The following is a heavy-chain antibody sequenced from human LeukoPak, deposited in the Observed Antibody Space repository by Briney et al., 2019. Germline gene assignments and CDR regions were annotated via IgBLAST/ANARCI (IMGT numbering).Heavy chain of an antibody. D-gene: IGHD2-21*02. Sequence: SQTLSLTCTVSGGSISSGSYYWSWIRQPAGKGLEWIGRIYTGGSTNYNPSLKSRVTISVDTSKNQFSLKLSSVTAADTAVYYCARERTYCGGDCYGWFDPWGQGTLVTVSS. CDR2: IYTGGST. J-gene: IGHJ5*02. CDR1: GGSISSGSYY. V-gene: IGHV4-61*02. CDR3: ARERTYCGGDCYGWFDP.